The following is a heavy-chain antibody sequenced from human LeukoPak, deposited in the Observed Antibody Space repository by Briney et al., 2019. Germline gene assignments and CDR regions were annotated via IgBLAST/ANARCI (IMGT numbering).Heavy chain of an antibody. V-gene: IGHV4-30-2*01. D-gene: IGHD4-17*01. Sequence: KPSETLSLTCAVSGGSISSSGYSWSWIRQPPGKGLERIGYIYHSGSAYYNPSLKSRVTMSVDRSKNQFSLNLSSVTAADTAVYYCARSTPVTYYFDYWGQGTLVTVSP. CDR1: GGSISSSGYS. J-gene: IGHJ4*02. CDR3: ARSTPVTYYFDY. CDR2: IYHSGSA.